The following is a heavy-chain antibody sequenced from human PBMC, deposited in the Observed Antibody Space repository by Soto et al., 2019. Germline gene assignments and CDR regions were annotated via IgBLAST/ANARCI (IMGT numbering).Heavy chain of an antibody. J-gene: IGHJ4*02. CDR3: APFLQY. CDR2: ISYDGSNK. Sequence: QVQLVESGGGVVQPGRSLRLSCAASGFTFSSYGMHWVRQAPGKGLEWVAVISYDGSNKYYADSVKGRFTISRDNSKNTLYLQMNSLRAEDTAVYYCAPFLQYWGQGTLVTVSS. CDR1: GFTFSSYG. V-gene: IGHV3-30*03.